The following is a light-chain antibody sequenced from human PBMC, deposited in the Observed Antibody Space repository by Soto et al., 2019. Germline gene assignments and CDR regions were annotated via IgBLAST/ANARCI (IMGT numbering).Light chain of an antibody. CDR1: QSIRRW. V-gene: IGKV1-5*01. Sequence: DIHMTQSPSTLPASVGDRVTIACRASQSIRRWLAWYQQKPGKAPKLLIFDASTLESGVPSRFSGRGSETEFTLTISSLQPDDFATYYCQQYNSYSPATFGQGTKVDIK. J-gene: IGKJ1*01. CDR2: DAS. CDR3: QQYNSYSPAT.